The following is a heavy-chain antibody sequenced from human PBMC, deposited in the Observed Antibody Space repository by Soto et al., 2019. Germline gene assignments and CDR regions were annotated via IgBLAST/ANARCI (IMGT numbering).Heavy chain of an antibody. J-gene: IGHJ5*02. CDR1: GGSISSYY. CDR2: IYYSGST. D-gene: IGHD2-15*01. Sequence: PSETLSLTCTVSGGSISSYYWSWIRQPPGKGLEWIGYIYYSGSTNYNPSLKSRVTISVDTSKNQFSLKLSSVTAADAAVYYCARESYCSGGSCDPNWFDPWGQGTLVTVSS. CDR3: ARESYCSGGSCDPNWFDP. V-gene: IGHV4-59*01.